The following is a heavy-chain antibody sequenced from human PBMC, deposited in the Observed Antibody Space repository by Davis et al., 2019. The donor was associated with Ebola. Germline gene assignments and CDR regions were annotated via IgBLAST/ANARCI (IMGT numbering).Heavy chain of an antibody. D-gene: IGHD1-26*01. V-gene: IGHV3-53*01. CDR3: AKQGGATLGDFDY. CDR2: IYSGGST. Sequence: GESLKISCAASGFTVSSNYMSWVRQAPGKGLEWVSVIYSGGSTYYADSVKGRFTISRDISKNTLYLQMNSLRAEDTAVYYCAKQGGATLGDFDYWGQGTLVTVSS. CDR1: GFTVSSNY. J-gene: IGHJ4*02.